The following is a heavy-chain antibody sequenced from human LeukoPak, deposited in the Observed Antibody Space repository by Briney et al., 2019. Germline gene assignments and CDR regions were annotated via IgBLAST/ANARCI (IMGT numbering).Heavy chain of an antibody. CDR3: ARASFGVIVGPDY. V-gene: IGHV3-23*01. D-gene: IGHD3-3*01. J-gene: IGHJ4*02. Sequence: GGSLRLSCAASGFIFKNYAMNWVRQAPGKGLEWVSAITSSGGSTYYADSVKGRFTISRDNSKNTLSLQMNSLRAEDTAVYYCARASFGVIVGPDYWGQGTLVTVSS. CDR2: ITSSGGST. CDR1: GFIFKNYA.